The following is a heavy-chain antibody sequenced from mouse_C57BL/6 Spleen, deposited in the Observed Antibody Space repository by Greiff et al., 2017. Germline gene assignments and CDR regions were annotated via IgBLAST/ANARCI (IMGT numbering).Heavy chain of an antibody. Sequence: QVQLQQPGAELVMPGASVKLSCKASGYTFTSYWMHWVKQRPGQGLEWIGEIDPSDSYTNYNQKFKGKSTLTVDKSSSTAYMQLSSLTSEDSAVYYCARGGGYQEDYAMDYWGQGTSVTVSS. J-gene: IGHJ4*01. CDR3: ARGGGYQEDYAMDY. CDR2: IDPSDSYT. D-gene: IGHD2-2*01. CDR1: GYTFTSYW. V-gene: IGHV1-69*01.